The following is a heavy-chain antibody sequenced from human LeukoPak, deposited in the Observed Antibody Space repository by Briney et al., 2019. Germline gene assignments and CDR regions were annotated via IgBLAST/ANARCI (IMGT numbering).Heavy chain of an antibody. J-gene: IGHJ5*02. Sequence: VKPSETLSLTCTVSGGSISSYYWSWIRQPPGKGLAWIGYIYYSGSTNYNPSLKSRVTISVDTSKNQFSLKLSSVTAADTAVYYCARGSTYYDYVWGSYRFHNWFDPWGQGTLVTVSS. CDR2: IYYSGST. V-gene: IGHV4-59*01. CDR3: ARGSTYYDYVWGSYRFHNWFDP. D-gene: IGHD3-16*02. CDR1: GGSISSYY.